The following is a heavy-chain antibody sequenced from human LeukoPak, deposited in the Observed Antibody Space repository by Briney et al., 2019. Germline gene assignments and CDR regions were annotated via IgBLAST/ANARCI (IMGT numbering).Heavy chain of an antibody. CDR2: IYYSGST. D-gene: IGHD6-6*01. V-gene: IGHV4-39*01. J-gene: IGHJ4*02. CDR3: ARLEDSSSPTSPHYYFDY. CDR1: GGSISSSSYY. Sequence: PSETLSLTCTVSGGSISSSSYYWGWIRQPPGKGLEWIGSIYYSGSTYYNPSLKSRVTISVDTSKNQFSLKLSSVTAADTAVYYCARLEDSSSPTSPHYYFDYWGQGTLVTVSS.